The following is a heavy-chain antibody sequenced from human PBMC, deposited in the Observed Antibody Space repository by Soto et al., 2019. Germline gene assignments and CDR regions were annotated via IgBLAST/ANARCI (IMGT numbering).Heavy chain of an antibody. CDR3: AKDRIEGGAWYRIFGY. CDR2: ISGSGGST. D-gene: IGHD6-19*01. CDR1: GFTFSSFA. V-gene: IGHV3-23*01. Sequence: EVQVLESGGGLVQPGGSLRLSCEASGFTFSSFAMSWVRQAPGNGLEWVSAISGSGGSTYYADSVKGRFTISRDNFKNTLYVEMNSLRAEDTAVYYCAKDRIEGGAWYRIFGYWGQGTLVTVSA. J-gene: IGHJ4*02.